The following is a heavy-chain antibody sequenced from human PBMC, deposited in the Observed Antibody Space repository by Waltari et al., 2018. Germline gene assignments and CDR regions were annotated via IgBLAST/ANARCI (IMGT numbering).Heavy chain of an antibody. V-gene: IGHV4-61*09. CDR1: GGSISSGSYY. J-gene: IGHJ5*02. Sequence: QVQLQESGPGLVKPSQTLSLTCTVSGGSISSGSYYWSWIRQPAGTGLEWIGYIYTSGGTNYNPSRKRRGTRSVDTSKNQFSRKLSSVTAADTAVYYCARGKRRRDTVTTVLNWFDPWGQGTLVTVSS. CDR2: IYTSGGT. CDR3: ARGKRRRDTVTTVLNWFDP. D-gene: IGHD4-4*01.